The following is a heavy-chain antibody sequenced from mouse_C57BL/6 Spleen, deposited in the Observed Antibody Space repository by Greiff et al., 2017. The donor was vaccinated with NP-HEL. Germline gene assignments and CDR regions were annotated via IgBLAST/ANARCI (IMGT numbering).Heavy chain of an antibody. CDR2: INPNYGTT. D-gene: IGHD3-2*02. V-gene: IGHV1-39*01. J-gene: IGHJ2*01. CDR3: ARRSQATGYFDD. CDR1: GYSFTDYY. Sequence: EVQLQQSGPELVKPGASVKLSCKASGYSFTDYYMHWVKQSTGKSLEWIGVINPNYGTTSYNQKFKGKATLTVDQSSSTAYMQLSSLTSEDSAVYYCARRSQATGYFDDWGKGTTLTVSS.